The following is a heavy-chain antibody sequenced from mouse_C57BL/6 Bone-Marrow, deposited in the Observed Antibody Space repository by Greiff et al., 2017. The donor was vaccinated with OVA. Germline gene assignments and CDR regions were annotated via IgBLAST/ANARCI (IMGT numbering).Heavy chain of an antibody. Sequence: VQLQQPGAELVKPGASVKLSCKASGYTFTSYWMHWVKQRPGQGLEWIGMIHPNSGSTNYNEKFKSKATLTVDKSSSTAYMQLSSLTSEDSAVYYGARGLYYGSTLDYWGQGTTLTVSS. D-gene: IGHD1-1*01. V-gene: IGHV1-64*01. CDR3: ARGLYYGSTLDY. J-gene: IGHJ2*01. CDR1: GYTFTSYW. CDR2: IHPNSGST.